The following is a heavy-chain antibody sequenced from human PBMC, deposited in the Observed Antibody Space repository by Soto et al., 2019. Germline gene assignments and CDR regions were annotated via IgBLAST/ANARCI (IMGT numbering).Heavy chain of an antibody. D-gene: IGHD6-13*01. CDR2: IHHSGST. J-gene: IGHJ4*02. CDR1: GGSISNAY. V-gene: IGHV4-59*12. CDR3: ARERDIAAARNFDY. Sequence: SETLSLTCTVSGGSISNAYWSWIRQPPGKGLEWIGYIHHSGSTNYNPSLESRVTISVDTSKNQFSLKLSSVTAADTAVYYCARERDIAAARNFDYWGQGTLVTVSS.